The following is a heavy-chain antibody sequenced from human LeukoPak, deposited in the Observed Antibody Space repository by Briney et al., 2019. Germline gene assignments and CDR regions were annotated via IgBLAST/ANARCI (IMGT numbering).Heavy chain of an antibody. Sequence: PSETLSLTCSVSGGSITSGNYYWRWFRQSPGTGLEWIGDIFYTGSTNYSPSLKSRVSISVDTFKNQFSLKLSSVTAADTAVYYCARKYPDHWFDPWGQGTLVTVSS. CDR2: IFYTGST. V-gene: IGHV4-30-4*01. J-gene: IGHJ5*02. CDR3: ARKYPDHWFDP. CDR1: GGSITSGNYY. D-gene: IGHD6-6*01.